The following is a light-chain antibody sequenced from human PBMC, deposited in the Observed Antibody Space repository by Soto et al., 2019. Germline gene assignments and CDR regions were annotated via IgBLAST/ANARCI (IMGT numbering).Light chain of an antibody. CDR3: QQYAASPRT. CDR1: QSVSNIY. V-gene: IGKV3-20*01. J-gene: IGKJ1*01. Sequence: EVVLTQPPGTLSLSPRERATLSCRASQSVSNIYLAWYQHKPGQAPRLLIYGASNRAPGIPDRFSGSGSGPDFTLTISRLEPEDFAVYYCQQYAASPRTFGQGTLVEVK. CDR2: GAS.